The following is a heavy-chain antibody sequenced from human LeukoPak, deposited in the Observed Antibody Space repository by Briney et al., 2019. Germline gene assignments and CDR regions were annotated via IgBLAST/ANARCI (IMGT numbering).Heavy chain of an antibody. CDR2: IIPIFGTA. CDR1: GGTFSSYA. D-gene: IGHD3-10*01. CDR3: ARGLWFGELLTYYYYMDV. J-gene: IGHJ6*03. V-gene: IGHV1-69*13. Sequence: SVKVSRKASGGTFSSYAISWVRQAPGQGLEWMGGIIPIFGTANYAQKFQGRVTITADESTSTAYMELSSLRSEDTAVYYCARGLWFGELLTYYYYMDVWGKGTTVTVSS.